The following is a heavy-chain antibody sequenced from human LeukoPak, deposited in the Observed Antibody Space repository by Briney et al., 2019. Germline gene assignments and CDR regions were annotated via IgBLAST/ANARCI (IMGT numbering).Heavy chain of an antibody. D-gene: IGHD6-13*01. CDR2: IKQDGSEK. J-gene: IGHJ4*02. CDR1: GFTFSSYW. Sequence: GGSLRLSCAASGFTFSSYWMSWVRQAPGKGLEWVANIKQDGSEKYYVDSVKGRFTISRGNAKNSLYLQMNSLRAEDTAVYYCARDQGVVIGIYYIAAAGTNDYWGQGTLVTVSS. V-gene: IGHV3-7*01. CDR3: ARDQGVVIGIYYIAAAGTNDY.